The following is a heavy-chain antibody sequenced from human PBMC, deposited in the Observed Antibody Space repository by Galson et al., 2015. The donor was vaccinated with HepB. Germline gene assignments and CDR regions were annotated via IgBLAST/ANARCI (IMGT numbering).Heavy chain of an antibody. CDR3: ARDWGGGSCYLCFPGYYYYYMDV. Sequence: QSGAEVKKPGASVKVSCKASGYTFTSYGISWVRQAPGQGLEWMGWISAYNGNTNYAQKLRGRVTMTTDTSTSTAYMELRSLRSDDTAVYYCARDWGGGSCYLCFPGYYYYYMDVWGKGTTVTVSS. D-gene: IGHD2-15*01. CDR1: GYTFTSYG. CDR2: ISAYNGNT. V-gene: IGHV1-18*01. J-gene: IGHJ6*03.